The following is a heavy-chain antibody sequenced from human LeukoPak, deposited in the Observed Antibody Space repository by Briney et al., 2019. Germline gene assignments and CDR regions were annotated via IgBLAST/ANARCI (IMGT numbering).Heavy chain of an antibody. CDR2: MNPNSGNT. D-gene: IGHD3-10*01. V-gene: IGHV1-8*01. Sequence: GASVKVSCKASGYTFTSYDINWVRQATGQGLEWMGWMNPNSGNTGYAQKFQGRVTMTRNTSISTAYMELSSLRSEDTAVYYCARCENYYGSGSFDYYYGMDVWGQGTTVTVSS. CDR1: GYTFTSYD. CDR3: ARCENYYGSGSFDYYYGMDV. J-gene: IGHJ6*02.